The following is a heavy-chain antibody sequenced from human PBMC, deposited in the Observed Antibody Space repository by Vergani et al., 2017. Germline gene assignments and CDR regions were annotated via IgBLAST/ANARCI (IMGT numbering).Heavy chain of an antibody. CDR1: GYIFNSYG. Sequence: QVQLVQSGAEMKKPGASVNVSCKTSGYIFNSYGINWVRQAPGQGLEWLGWISGYDGKTKYVEKLQGRITVTIDTSTNSAYMELRGLRSNDTAVYYCARGGSIAAPSYLYYFYMDVWRKGTSVTVSS. CDR2: ISGYDGKT. D-gene: IGHD6-6*01. CDR3: ARGGSIAAPSYLYYFYMDV. V-gene: IGHV1-18*01. J-gene: IGHJ6*03.